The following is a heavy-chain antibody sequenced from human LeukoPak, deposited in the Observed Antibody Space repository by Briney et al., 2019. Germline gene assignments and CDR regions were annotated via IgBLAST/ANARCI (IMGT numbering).Heavy chain of an antibody. CDR1: GFTFSSYA. CDR2: IRSGGISK. V-gene: IGHV3-23*01. D-gene: IGHD3-22*01. J-gene: IGHJ4*02. CDR3: AKTYYDSGCLIDY. Sequence: GGSLRLSCAASGFTFSSYAMSWVRQAPGKGLEWVANIRSGGISKNYADSVRGRFTISRDDSTSTLYLEMNSLRAEDTAVYYCAKTYYDSGCLIDYWGQGTLVTVSA.